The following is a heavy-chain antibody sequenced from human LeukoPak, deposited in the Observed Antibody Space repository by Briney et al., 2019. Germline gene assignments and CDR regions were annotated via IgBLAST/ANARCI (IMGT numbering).Heavy chain of an antibody. Sequence: SETLSLTCTVSGGSISSDYWSRIRQPPGKGLEWIGYIYYRGSTNYNPSLKSRVTISVDTSKNQFSLKLSSVTAADTAVYYCARLSGYSSGHYYSDYWGQGTLVTVSS. CDR1: GGSISSDY. V-gene: IGHV4-59*01. CDR2: IYYRGST. D-gene: IGHD3-22*01. CDR3: ARLSGYSSGHYYSDY. J-gene: IGHJ4*02.